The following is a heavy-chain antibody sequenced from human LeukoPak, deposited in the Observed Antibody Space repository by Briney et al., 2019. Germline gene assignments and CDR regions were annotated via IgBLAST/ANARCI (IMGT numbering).Heavy chain of an antibody. CDR3: ARVVGLRYFDWLPHFDY. J-gene: IGHJ4*02. CDR1: GFTFSSYW. CDR2: IKQDGSEK. Sequence: GGSLRLSCAASGFTFSSYWMSWVRQAPGKGLERVANIKQDGSEKYYVDSVKGRFTISRDNAKNSLYLQMNSLRAEDTAVYYCARVVGLRYFDWLPHFDYWGQGTLVTVSS. D-gene: IGHD3-9*01. V-gene: IGHV3-7*03.